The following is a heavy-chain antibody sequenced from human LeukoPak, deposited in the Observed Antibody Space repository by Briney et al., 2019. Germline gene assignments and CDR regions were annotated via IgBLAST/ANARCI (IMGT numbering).Heavy chain of an antibody. Sequence: PGGSLRLSCAASGFTFSSHWIYWVRQVPGKGLVYVSRVNNDGSATTYADSVQGRFTISRDNAKNTVYLQMDSLRVEDTAIYYCARGGPYHAFDIWGQGTMVTVSS. CDR1: GFTFSSHW. CDR3: ARGGPYHAFDI. V-gene: IGHV3-74*01. J-gene: IGHJ3*02. D-gene: IGHD2-2*01. CDR2: VNNDGSAT.